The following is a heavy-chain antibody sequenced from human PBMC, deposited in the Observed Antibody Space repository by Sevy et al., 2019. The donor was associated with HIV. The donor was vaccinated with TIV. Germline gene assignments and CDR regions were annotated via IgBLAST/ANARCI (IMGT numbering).Heavy chain of an antibody. D-gene: IGHD3-10*01. V-gene: IGHV3-13*01. J-gene: IGHJ3*01. Sequence: GGCLRLSCAASGFNLRTYDMHWVRQAPGKGLEWVSAIGTAGDTSYPASVKGRFTISRENARNSLHLQMNNLGVGDTAMYFCARRGSDAFDFWGRGAQVTVSS. CDR2: IGTAGDT. CDR3: ARRGSDAFDF. CDR1: GFNLRTYD.